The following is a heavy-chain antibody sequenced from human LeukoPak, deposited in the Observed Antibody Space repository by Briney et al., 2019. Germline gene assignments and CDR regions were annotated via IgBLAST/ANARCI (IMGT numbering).Heavy chain of an antibody. J-gene: IGHJ4*02. CDR3: AIGGYYGSGSYYDY. V-gene: IGHV4-39*07. D-gene: IGHD3-10*01. Sequence: SETLSLTCTVSGGSISSSSYYWGWIRQPPGKGLEWIGSIYYSGSTYYNPSLKSRVTISVDTSKNQFSLKLSSVTAADTAVYYCAIGGYYGSGSYYDYWGQGTLVTVSS. CDR1: GGSISSSSYY. CDR2: IYYSGST.